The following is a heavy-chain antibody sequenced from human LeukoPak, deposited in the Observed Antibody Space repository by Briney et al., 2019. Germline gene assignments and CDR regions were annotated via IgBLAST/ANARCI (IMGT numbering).Heavy chain of an antibody. Sequence: SETLSLTCTVSGGSISSYYWSWIRQPAGKGLEWIGRIYTSGSTNYNPSLKSQVTMSVDTSKNQFSLKLSSVTAADTAVYYCARDSPSIFGVADGDAFDIWGQGTMVTFSS. CDR2: IYTSGST. J-gene: IGHJ3*02. CDR1: GGSISSYY. CDR3: ARDSPSIFGVADGDAFDI. V-gene: IGHV4-4*07. D-gene: IGHD3-3*01.